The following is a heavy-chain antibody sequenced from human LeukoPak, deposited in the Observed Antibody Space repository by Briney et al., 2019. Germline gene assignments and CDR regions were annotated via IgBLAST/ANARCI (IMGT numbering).Heavy chain of an antibody. J-gene: IGHJ4*02. Sequence: PSETLSLTCTVSGGSISSYYWSWIRQPPGKGLEWIGYIYYSGSTNYNPSLKSRVTISVDTSKNQFSLKLSSVTAADTAVYYCARSGIVATTFDYWGQGTLVTVSS. CDR3: ARSGIVATTFDY. CDR1: GGSISSYY. CDR2: IYYSGST. D-gene: IGHD5-12*01. V-gene: IGHV4-59*01.